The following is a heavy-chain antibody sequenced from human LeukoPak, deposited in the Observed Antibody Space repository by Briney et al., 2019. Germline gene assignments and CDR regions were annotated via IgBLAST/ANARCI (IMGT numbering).Heavy chain of an antibody. Sequence: PGGSLRLSCAASGFTFSSYSMNWVRQAPGKGLEWVSSISSSSSYIYYADSVKGRFTISRDNAKNSLYLQMNSLRAEDTAVYYCARLILTGYYYYYMDVWGKGTTVTISS. D-gene: IGHD3-9*01. V-gene: IGHV3-21*01. CDR2: ISSSSSYI. CDR1: GFTFSSYS. CDR3: ARLILTGYYYYYMDV. J-gene: IGHJ6*03.